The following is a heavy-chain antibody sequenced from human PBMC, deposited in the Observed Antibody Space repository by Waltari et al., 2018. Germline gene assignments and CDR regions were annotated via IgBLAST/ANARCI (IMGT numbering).Heavy chain of an antibody. Sequence: APGQGLEWMGWINPNSGGTNYAQKCEGRVTMTRDTSINTAYMELSSLRSDDTAVYYCARVQSGILTDFDYWGQGTLVTVSS. D-gene: IGHD3-9*01. J-gene: IGHJ4*02. CDR3: ARVQSGILTDFDY. CDR2: INPNSGGT. V-gene: IGHV1-2*02.